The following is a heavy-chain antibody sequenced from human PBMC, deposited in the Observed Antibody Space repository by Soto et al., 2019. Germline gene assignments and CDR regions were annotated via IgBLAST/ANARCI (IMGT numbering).Heavy chain of an antibody. CDR1: GFTFTNYA. CDR3: AKYRRGSWRYYIYGMDG. Sequence: EVQLLESGGGLVQPGGSLRLSCAASGFTFTNYAMSWVRQAPGKGLEWVSTISASGGSTYHADSVKGRFTISRDNSKNTLSIQINSLRDEDTAAYYCAKYRRGSWRYYIYGMDGWGQGTTVTVS. D-gene: IGHD3-10*01. CDR2: ISASGGST. V-gene: IGHV3-23*01. J-gene: IGHJ6*02.